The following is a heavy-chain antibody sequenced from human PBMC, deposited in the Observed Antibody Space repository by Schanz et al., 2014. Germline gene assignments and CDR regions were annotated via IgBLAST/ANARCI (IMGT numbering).Heavy chain of an antibody. CDR1: GFTFSNAW. CDR3: TDGSAR. J-gene: IGHJ4*02. D-gene: IGHD3-22*01. V-gene: IGHV3-15*01. CDR2: VKGKTDGGTT. Sequence: VQLVESGGGLVKPGGSLRLSCGASGFTFSNAWMTWVRQAQGKGLEWVGRVKGKTDGGTTDFAAPVKGRFSISRDDSKNTLSLQMNSLKTEDTAVYYCTDGSARWGQGTLVTVSS.